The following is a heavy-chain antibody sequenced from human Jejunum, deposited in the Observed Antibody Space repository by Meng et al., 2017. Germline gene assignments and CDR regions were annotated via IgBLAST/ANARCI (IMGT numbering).Heavy chain of an antibody. CDR1: GGSFSGYY. V-gene: IGHV3-74*01. CDR3: ARVQKGYCDY. CDR2: SNVDAGTI. D-gene: IGHD4-11*01. Sequence: VQVQEWGEGLLKSSETLSHTCTVYGGSFSGYYWSCIRQPPGKGLEWVSQSNVDAGTITYADSVKGRFTISRDNAKNTLYLQRNRLRVEDTAVYFCARVQKGYCDYSGQGTLVTASS. J-gene: IGHJ4*02.